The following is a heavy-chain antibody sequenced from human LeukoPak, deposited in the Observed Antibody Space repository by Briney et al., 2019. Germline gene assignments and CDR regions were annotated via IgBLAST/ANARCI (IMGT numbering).Heavy chain of an antibody. CDR2: ISGSGGST. CDR3: AKGGDGYNYPSRMDF. CDR1: GFTFSSYA. D-gene: IGHD5-24*01. V-gene: IGHV3-23*01. Sequence: GGSLRLSCAASGFTFSSYAMSWVRQAPGKGLEWASAISGSGGSTYYADSVKGRFTISRDNSRNTLYLQMHSLRADDTAVYYCAKGGDGYNYPSRMDFWGQGTLVTVSS. J-gene: IGHJ4*02.